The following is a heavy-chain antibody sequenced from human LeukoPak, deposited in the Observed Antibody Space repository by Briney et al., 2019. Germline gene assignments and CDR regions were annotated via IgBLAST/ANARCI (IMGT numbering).Heavy chain of an antibody. Sequence: PGGSLRLSCAASGFTVSSNYMSWVRQAPGKGLEWVSVIYSGGSTYYADSVKGRFTFSRDNSKNTLYLQMNSLRAEDTAVYYCARDFRAATYYYYYYMDVWGKGTTVTVSS. CDR1: GFTVSSNY. D-gene: IGHD2-15*01. CDR2: IYSGGST. V-gene: IGHV3-66*01. J-gene: IGHJ6*03. CDR3: ARDFRAATYYYYYYMDV.